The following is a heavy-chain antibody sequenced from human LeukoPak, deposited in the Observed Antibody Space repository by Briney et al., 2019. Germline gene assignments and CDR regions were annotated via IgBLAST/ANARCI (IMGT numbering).Heavy chain of an antibody. D-gene: IGHD5-18*01. J-gene: IGHJ4*02. CDR2: INSDGGAT. CDR3: ARENRGYSYGYFDY. Sequence: GGSLRLSCAASVFSFSSSWMYWGRQAREKGVVWVSRINSDGGATNSADSVKGRFTISRDNAKNTLYLHINSLRAEDTAVYYCARENRGYSYGYFDYWGRGNMVTVCS. V-gene: IGHV3-74*01. CDR1: VFSFSSSW.